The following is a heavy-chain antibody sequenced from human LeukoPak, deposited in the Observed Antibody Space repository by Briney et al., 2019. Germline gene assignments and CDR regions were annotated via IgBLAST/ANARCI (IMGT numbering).Heavy chain of an antibody. CDR2: ISGSGSNT. Sequence: GGSLRLSCAASGFTFSSDAMSWVRQAPGKGLEWVSAISGSGSNTYYADSVKGRFTISRDNSKNTLYLQMNSLRAEDTAVYYCAKGYDSSGYYFNYFDYWGQGTLVTVSS. V-gene: IGHV3-23*01. J-gene: IGHJ4*02. CDR1: GFTFSSDA. CDR3: AKGYDSSGYYFNYFDY. D-gene: IGHD3-22*01.